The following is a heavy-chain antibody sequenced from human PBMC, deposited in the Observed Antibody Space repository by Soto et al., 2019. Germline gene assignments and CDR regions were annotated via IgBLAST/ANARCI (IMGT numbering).Heavy chain of an antibody. J-gene: IGHJ4*02. D-gene: IGHD3-22*01. CDR2: IYYSGST. V-gene: IGHV4-31*03. CDR3: ARAGDTSGYSDY. Sequence: SETLSLTCTVSGGSISSGGYYWSWIRQHPGKGLEWIGYIYYSGSTYYNPSLKSRVTISVDTSKNQFSLELGSVTAADTAVYYCARAGDTSGYSDYWGQGTLVTVSS. CDR1: GGSISSGGYY.